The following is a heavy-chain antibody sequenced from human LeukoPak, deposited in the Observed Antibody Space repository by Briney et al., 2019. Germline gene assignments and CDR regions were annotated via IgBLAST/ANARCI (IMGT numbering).Heavy chain of an antibody. D-gene: IGHD4-17*01. CDR2: INPSGGST. V-gene: IGHV1-46*01. Sequence: ASVKVSCKASGYTFTSYYMRWVRQAPGQGLEWMGIINPSGGSTSYAQKFQGRVTMTRDTSTSTVYMELSSLRSEDTAVYYCARDNRSTGPVDYWGQGTLVTVSS. J-gene: IGHJ4*02. CDR1: GYTFTSYY. CDR3: ARDNRSTGPVDY.